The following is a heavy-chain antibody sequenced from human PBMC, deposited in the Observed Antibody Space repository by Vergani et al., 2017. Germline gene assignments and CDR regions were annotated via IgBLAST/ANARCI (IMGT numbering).Heavy chain of an antibody. V-gene: IGHV3-7*01. CDR2: IKQDGSEK. D-gene: IGHD5-18*01. CDR3: AKYRDDYGMDV. CDR1: GFTFSSYW. Sequence: EVQLVESGGGLVQPGGSLRLSCAASGFTFSSYWMSWVRQAPGKGLEWVANIKQDGSEKYYADSVKGRFTISRDNSKNTLYLQMNSLRAEDTAVYYCAKYRDDYGMDVWGQGTTVTVSS. J-gene: IGHJ6*02.